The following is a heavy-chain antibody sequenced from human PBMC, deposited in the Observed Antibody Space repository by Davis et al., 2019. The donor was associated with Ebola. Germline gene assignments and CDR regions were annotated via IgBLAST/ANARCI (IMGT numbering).Heavy chain of an antibody. D-gene: IGHD2-2*01. V-gene: IGHV3-74*01. J-gene: IGHJ4*02. CDR3: ARGGVVVAAATVPGYANY. CDR1: GFTLSGYW. CDR2: INSDGSST. Sequence: GESLKISCAASGFTLSGYWMHWVRQAPGKGLVWVSRINSDGSSTSYADSVKGRFTISRDNAKNTLYLQMKSLRAEDTAMYYCARGGVVVAAATVPGYANYWGQGTLVTVSS.